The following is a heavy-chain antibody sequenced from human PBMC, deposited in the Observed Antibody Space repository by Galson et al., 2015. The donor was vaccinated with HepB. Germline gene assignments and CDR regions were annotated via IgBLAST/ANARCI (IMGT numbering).Heavy chain of an antibody. J-gene: IGHJ4*02. CDR2: INEDGSEK. CDR3: AREPTADSS. Sequence: SLRLSCAASGFTFSSYWMSWVRQAPGKGLEWVANINEDGSEKNYMDSVKGRFTISRDNAKNSLYLQMNSLRAEDTAVYYCAREPTADSSWGQGTLVTVSS. D-gene: IGHD6-13*01. V-gene: IGHV3-7*03. CDR1: GFTFSSYW.